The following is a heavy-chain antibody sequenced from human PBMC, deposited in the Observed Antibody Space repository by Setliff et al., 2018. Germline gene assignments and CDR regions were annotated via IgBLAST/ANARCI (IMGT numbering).Heavy chain of an antibody. Sequence: SETLSLTCAVSGYSISSDSYWGWIRQPPGKGLEWIGSIYHSGSAYYNPSLKSRVTMSVDTSKNQFSLHLTSVTAADTAVYYCAREVGTSTSSDAFDVWGQGMMGTVS. V-gene: IGHV4-38-2*02. CDR2: IYHSGSA. J-gene: IGHJ3*01. CDR1: GYSISSDSY. D-gene: IGHD1-26*01. CDR3: AREVGTSTSSDAFDV.